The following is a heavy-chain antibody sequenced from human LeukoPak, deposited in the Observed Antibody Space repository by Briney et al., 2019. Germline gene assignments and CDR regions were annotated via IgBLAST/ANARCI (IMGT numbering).Heavy chain of an antibody. V-gene: IGHV4-38-2*02. CDR1: GYSISSGYY. J-gene: IGHJ4*02. CDR2: IYHSGST. D-gene: IGHD2-15*01. CDR3: ARVKDVVVVAGFDY. Sequence: PSETLSLTCTVSGYSISSGYYWGWIRQPPGKGLEWIGSIYHSGSTYYNPFLKSRVTISVDTSKNQFSLKLSSVTAADTAVYYCARVKDVVVVAGFDYWGQGTLVTVSS.